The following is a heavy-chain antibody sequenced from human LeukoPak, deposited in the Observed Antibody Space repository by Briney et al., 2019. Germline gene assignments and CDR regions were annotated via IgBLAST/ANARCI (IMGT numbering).Heavy chain of an antibody. D-gene: IGHD3-16*01. J-gene: IGHJ4*02. CDR3: ARGVLGAWPPRHYYFDS. Sequence: GGSLRLSCAASGFTFSDHYMSWIRQAPGKGLEWVSYISSSGSTIYYPDSVKGRFTISRDNAKNSLYLQVSSLRVEDTAVYYCARGVLGAWPPRHYYFDSWGQGPLVTVSS. CDR1: GFTFSDHY. V-gene: IGHV3-11*04. CDR2: ISSSGSTI.